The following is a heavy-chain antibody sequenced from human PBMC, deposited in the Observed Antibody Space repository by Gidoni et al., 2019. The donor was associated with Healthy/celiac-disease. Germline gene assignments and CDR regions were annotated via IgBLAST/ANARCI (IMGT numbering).Heavy chain of an antibody. Sequence: EVQLVESGGGLIQPGGSLSLSCAASGFPVIITYMSWVRQAPGKGREWVSVIYRGGSTYYADSVKGRFTISRDNSKNTLYLQMNSLRAEDTAVYYCARAYYDSSGGDDAFDIWGQGTMVTVSS. CDR2: IYRGGST. CDR3: ARAYYDSSGGDDAFDI. D-gene: IGHD3-22*01. V-gene: IGHV3-53*01. CDR1: GFPVIITY. J-gene: IGHJ3*02.